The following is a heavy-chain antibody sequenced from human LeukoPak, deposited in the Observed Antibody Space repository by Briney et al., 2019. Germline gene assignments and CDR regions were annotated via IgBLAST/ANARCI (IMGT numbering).Heavy chain of an antibody. Sequence: SGPALVKPTQTLTLTCTFSGFSLSTSGMRVSWIRQPPGKALEWLARIDWDDDKFYSTSLKTRLTISKDTSKNQVVLTMTNMDPVDTATYYCARTPYCGGDCYVDYWGQGTLVTVSS. CDR2: IDWDDDK. V-gene: IGHV2-70*04. J-gene: IGHJ4*02. CDR1: GFSLSTSGMR. D-gene: IGHD2-21*02. CDR3: ARTPYCGGDCYVDY.